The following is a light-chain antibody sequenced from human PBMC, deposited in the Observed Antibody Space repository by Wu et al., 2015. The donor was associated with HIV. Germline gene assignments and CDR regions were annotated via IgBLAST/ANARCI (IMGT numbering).Light chain of an antibody. Sequence: VGDRVTITCRATSGTISNYLDLVSEKPGKAPKPPDLWCIHFAKWGPGLGSSGSGSGTDFTLTISSLQPEDVATYYCQRYYHTAPWTFGQGTQVEIK. CDR3: QRYYHTAPWT. CDR2: CI. V-gene: IGKV1-9*01. J-gene: IGKJ1*01. CDR1: GTISNY.